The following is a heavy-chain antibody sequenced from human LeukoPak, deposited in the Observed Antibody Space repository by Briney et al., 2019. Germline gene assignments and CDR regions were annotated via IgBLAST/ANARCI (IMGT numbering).Heavy chain of an antibody. CDR3: AKGMGRRYFGSGSYEAALVFDD. V-gene: IGHV3-23*01. D-gene: IGHD3-10*01. CDR1: GFSFSSFA. Sequence: PGGSLRLSCAASGFSFSSFAMSWIRQAPGGGLEWVLGISGSGSSTYFADSVKGRFTISRDNSNNMVFLQMNSLRVEDTAIYYCAKGMGRRYFGSGSYEAALVFDDWGQGTLVTVSA. J-gene: IGHJ4*02. CDR2: ISGSGSST.